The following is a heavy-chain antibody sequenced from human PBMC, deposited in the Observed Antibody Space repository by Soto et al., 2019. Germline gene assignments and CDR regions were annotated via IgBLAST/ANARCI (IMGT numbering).Heavy chain of an antibody. J-gene: IGHJ6*02. CDR3: AKEGYDNSGYYYDGYYYGMDV. CDR2: ISGSGGST. Sequence: GGSLRLCCAASGFTFSSYAMSWVRQARGKGLEWVSVISGSGGSTYYADSVKGRFTISRDNSKNTLYLQMNSLRAEDPAVYYCAKEGYDNSGYYYDGYYYGMDVWGQGTTVTVSS. D-gene: IGHD3-22*01. V-gene: IGHV3-23*01. CDR1: GFTFSSYA.